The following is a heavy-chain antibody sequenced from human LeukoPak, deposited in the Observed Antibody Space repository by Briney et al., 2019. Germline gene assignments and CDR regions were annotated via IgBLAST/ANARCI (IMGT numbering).Heavy chain of an antibody. J-gene: IGHJ3*02. V-gene: IGHV1-69*13. Sequence: SVKVSCKASGGTFSSYAISWVRQAPGQGLEWMGGIIPIFGAANYAQKFQGRVTITADESTSTAYMELSSLRSEDTAVYYCARDVAPPEYSSGPYGAFDIWGQGTMVTVSS. CDR1: GGTFSSYA. D-gene: IGHD6-19*01. CDR3: ARDVAPPEYSSGPYGAFDI. CDR2: IIPIFGAA.